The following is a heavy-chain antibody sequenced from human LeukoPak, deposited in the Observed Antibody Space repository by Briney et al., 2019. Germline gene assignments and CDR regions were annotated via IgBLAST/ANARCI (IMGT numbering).Heavy chain of an antibody. J-gene: IGHJ4*02. CDR3: AKVSRPSIAARPCYFDY. D-gene: IGHD6-6*01. Sequence: GGSLRLSCAASGYTFSSYAMSWVRQAPGKGLERVSAISGSGGSTYYADSVKGRFTISRDNSKNTLYLQMNSLRAEDTAVYYCAKVSRPSIAARPCYFDYWGQGTLVTVSS. CDR1: GYTFSSYA. CDR2: ISGSGGST. V-gene: IGHV3-23*01.